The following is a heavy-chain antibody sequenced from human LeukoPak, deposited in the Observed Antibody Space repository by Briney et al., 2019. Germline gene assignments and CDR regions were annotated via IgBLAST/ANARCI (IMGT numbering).Heavy chain of an antibody. CDR2: IHHSGST. D-gene: IGHD3-16*01. CDR1: GGSLSGYY. Sequence: PSETMYLTWAVYGGSLSGYYWRWIRQPPGKGPEWIGEIHHSGSTNYNPSLKSRVTISVDTSKNQFSLKLSSVTAADTAVYYCARVRVEAWFLFGRQAAPAYFDYWGQGTLVTVSS. J-gene: IGHJ4*02. CDR3: ARVRVEAWFLFGRQAAPAYFDY. V-gene: IGHV4-34*01.